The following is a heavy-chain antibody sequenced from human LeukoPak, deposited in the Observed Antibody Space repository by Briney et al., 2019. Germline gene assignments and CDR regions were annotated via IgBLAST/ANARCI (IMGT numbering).Heavy chain of an antibody. CDR2: IDISGST. D-gene: IGHD6-13*01. CDR1: GGSMSSYY. J-gene: IGHJ4*02. V-gene: IGHV4-4*07. Sequence: SETLSLTCTVSGGSMSSYYWSWIRQPAGKALEWIGRIDISGSTNYNPSLKSRVTMSVDTSKNQFSLKLTSVTAADTAVYYCAREAEDSSTWYVDHYFDYWGQGTLVTVSS. CDR3: AREAEDSSTWYVDHYFDY.